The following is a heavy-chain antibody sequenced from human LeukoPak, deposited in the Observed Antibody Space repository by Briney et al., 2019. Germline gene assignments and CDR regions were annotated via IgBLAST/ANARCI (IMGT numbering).Heavy chain of an antibody. CDR1: GGTFSSYA. D-gene: IGHD1-26*01. Sequence: ASVKVSCKASGGTFSSYAISWVRQAPGQGLEWMGGIIPIFGTANYAQKFQGRVTITADKSTSTAYMELSSLKSEDTAVYYCARGGGGSYFYYYYYMDVWGKGTTVTVSS. V-gene: IGHV1-69*06. CDR2: IIPIFGTA. J-gene: IGHJ6*03. CDR3: ARGGGGSYFYYYYYMDV.